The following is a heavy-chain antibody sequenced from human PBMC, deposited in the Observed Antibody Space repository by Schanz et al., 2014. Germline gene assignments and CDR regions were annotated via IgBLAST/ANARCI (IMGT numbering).Heavy chain of an antibody. J-gene: IGHJ2*01. D-gene: IGHD1-1*01. V-gene: IGHV1-46*01. Sequence: QVQWVQSGADVKKPGTAVKVSCKASEYTFTRHYMHWVRQAPGQGLEWMGIIHSTGGTTSHAQKFQGRVTMTRDTSTSTVYMELSSLRSEDTAVYYCARDVGRPGHFWYFDLWGQGTLVTVSS. CDR2: IHSTGGTT. CDR1: EYTFTRHY. CDR3: ARDVGRPGHFWYFDL.